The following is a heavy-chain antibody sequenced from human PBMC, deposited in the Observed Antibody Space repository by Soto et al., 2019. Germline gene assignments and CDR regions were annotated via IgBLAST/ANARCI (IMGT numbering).Heavy chain of an antibody. Sequence: QVTLKESGPVLVKPTETLTLTCTVSGFSLSNSRMGVSWIRQPPGKALEWLAQIFSNDEKSYSTSLRSRLTMSQDTAKSPVVITMTNMDLVDTATYYCVRIYRYCYGSGSSIDYWGQGTQVTVSS. D-gene: IGHD3-10*01. CDR1: GFSLSNSRMG. V-gene: IGHV2-26*01. CDR2: IFSNDEK. J-gene: IGHJ4*02. CDR3: VRIYRYCYGSGSSIDY.